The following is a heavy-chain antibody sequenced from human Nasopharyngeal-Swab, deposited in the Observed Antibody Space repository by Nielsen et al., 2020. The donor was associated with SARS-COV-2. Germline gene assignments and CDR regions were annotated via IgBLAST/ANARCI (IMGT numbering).Heavy chain of an antibody. CDR2: IKQDGSEK. D-gene: IGHD2-15*01. CDR3: ARVGWWFHYYFDY. Sequence: GEFLKISCAASGFTFGTYWMTWVRQAPGKGLEWVANIKQDGSEKYYVDSVKGRFTISRDNAKNSLYLQMNSLRAEDTAVYYCARVGWWFHYYFDYWGQGTLATVSS. V-gene: IGHV3-7*01. CDR1: GFTFGTYW. J-gene: IGHJ4*02.